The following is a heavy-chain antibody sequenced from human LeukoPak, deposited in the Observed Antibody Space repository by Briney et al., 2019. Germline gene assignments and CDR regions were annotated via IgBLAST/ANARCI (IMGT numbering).Heavy chain of an antibody. J-gene: IGHJ6*02. CDR2: ISAYNGNT. CDR3: ARDGYCTNGVCTGAYYYYGMDV. Sequence: ASVKVSCKASGYTFTSYGISWVRQAPGQGLEWMGWISAYNGNTNYAQKLQGRVTMTTDTSTSTAYMELRSLRSDDTAVYYCARDGYCTNGVCTGAYYYYGMDVWGQGTTVTASS. CDR1: GYTFTSYG. V-gene: IGHV1-18*01. D-gene: IGHD2-8*01.